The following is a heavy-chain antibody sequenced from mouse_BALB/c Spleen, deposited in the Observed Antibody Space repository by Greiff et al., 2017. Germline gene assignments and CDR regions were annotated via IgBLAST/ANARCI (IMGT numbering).Heavy chain of an antibody. CDR2: ISNLAYSI. CDR1: GFTFSDYG. Sequence: EVKLVESGGGLVQPGGSRKLSCAASGFTFSDYGMAWVRQAPGKGPEWVAFISNLAYSIYYADTVTGRFTISRENAKNTLYLEMSSLRSEDTAMYYCARAFSDGALCYYAMDYWGQGTSVTVSS. CDR3: ARAFSDGALCYYAMDY. V-gene: IGHV5-15*02. J-gene: IGHJ4*01.